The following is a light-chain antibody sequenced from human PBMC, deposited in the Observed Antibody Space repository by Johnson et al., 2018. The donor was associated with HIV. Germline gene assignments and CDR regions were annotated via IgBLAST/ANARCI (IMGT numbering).Light chain of an antibody. CDR3: GTWDSSLSAGGV. CDR1: SSNIGNNY. Sequence: QSVLTQSPSVSAAPGQKVTISCSGSSSNIGNNYVSWYQQLPGTAPKLLIYENNKRPSGIPDRFSGSKSGTSATLGITGLQTGDEAEYYCGTWDSSLSAGGVFGTGTKVTVL. J-gene: IGLJ1*01. V-gene: IGLV1-51*02. CDR2: ENN.